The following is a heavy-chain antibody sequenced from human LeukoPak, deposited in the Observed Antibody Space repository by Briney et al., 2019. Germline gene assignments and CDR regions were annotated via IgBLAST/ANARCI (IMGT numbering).Heavy chain of an antibody. Sequence: GGSLRLSCAASGFTFSSYAMSWVRQAPGKGLEWVSAISGSGGSTYYADSVKGRFTISRDNSKNTLYLQMNSLRAEDTAVYYCAKDGGWYCSSTSCYGFDYRGQGTLVTVSS. CDR3: AKDGGWYCSSTSCYGFDY. V-gene: IGHV3-23*01. CDR2: ISGSGGST. J-gene: IGHJ4*02. CDR1: GFTFSSYA. D-gene: IGHD2-2*01.